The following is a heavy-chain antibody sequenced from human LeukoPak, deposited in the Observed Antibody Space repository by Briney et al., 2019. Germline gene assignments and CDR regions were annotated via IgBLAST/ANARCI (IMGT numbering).Heavy chain of an antibody. J-gene: IGHJ4*02. CDR1: GGSISSGGYY. CDR2: IYYSGST. Sequence: PSQTLSLTCTVSGGSISSGGYYWRWIRQHPGKGLEWIGYIYYSGSTYYNPSLKSRVTISVDTSKNQFSLKLSSVTAADTAVYYCASSARYCSGGSCYQNFDYWGQGTLVTVSS. CDR3: ASSARYCSGGSCYQNFDY. D-gene: IGHD2-15*01. V-gene: IGHV4-31*03.